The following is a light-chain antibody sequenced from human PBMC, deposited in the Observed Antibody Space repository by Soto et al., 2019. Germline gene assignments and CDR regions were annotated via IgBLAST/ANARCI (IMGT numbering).Light chain of an antibody. Sequence: DIQLTQSPSSLSASAGERVTITCRASQDISVNLAWYQQKPGKVPKLLIYSASTLQSGVPTRFSGSGSGTDFTLTISSLQPEDVATYYCQKFNTAPLTFGQGTRLEIK. CDR1: QDISVN. J-gene: IGKJ5*01. V-gene: IGKV1-27*01. CDR2: SAS. CDR3: QKFNTAPLT.